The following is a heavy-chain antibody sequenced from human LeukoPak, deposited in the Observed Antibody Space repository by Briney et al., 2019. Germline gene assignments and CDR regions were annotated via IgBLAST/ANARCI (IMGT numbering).Heavy chain of an antibody. D-gene: IGHD2-2*01. CDR2: INPNSGGT. J-gene: IGHJ5*02. CDR1: GHTFTGYY. V-gene: IGHV1-2*02. Sequence: ASVKVSCKASGHTFTGYYMHWVRQAPGQGLEWMGWINPNSGGTNYAQKFQGRVTMTRDTSISTAYMELSRLRSDDTAVYYCARGQLGYCSSTSCYRGFDPWGQGTLVTVSS. CDR3: ARGQLGYCSSTSCYRGFDP.